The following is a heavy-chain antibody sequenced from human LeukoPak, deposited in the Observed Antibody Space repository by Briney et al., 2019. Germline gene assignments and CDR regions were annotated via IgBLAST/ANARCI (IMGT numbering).Heavy chain of an antibody. CDR2: IIPIFGTA. CDR1: GGTFSSYA. D-gene: IGHD3-22*01. Sequence: ASVKVSCKASGGTFSSYAISWVRQAPGQGLEWMGGIIPIFGTANYAQKFQGRVTITADESTSTAYMELSSLRSEDTAAYYCARPYYYDSNWFDPWGQGTLVTVSS. J-gene: IGHJ5*02. V-gene: IGHV1-69*01. CDR3: ARPYYYDSNWFDP.